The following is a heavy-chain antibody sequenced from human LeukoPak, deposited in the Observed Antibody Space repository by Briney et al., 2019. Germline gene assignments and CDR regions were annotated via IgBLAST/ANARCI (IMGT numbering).Heavy chain of an antibody. CDR3: ARGAVPRTEGYYFDY. J-gene: IGHJ4*02. CDR1: GYTFTAYY. V-gene: IGHV1-2*02. Sequence: ASVRVSCTTSGYTFTAYYIHWVRQAPGQGLEWMGWINPNSGDTNYAQKFQGRVTMTRDTSISTAHMELSRLRSDDTAVFYCARGAVPRTEGYYFDYWGQGALVTVSS. D-gene: IGHD1/OR15-1a*01. CDR2: INPNSGDT.